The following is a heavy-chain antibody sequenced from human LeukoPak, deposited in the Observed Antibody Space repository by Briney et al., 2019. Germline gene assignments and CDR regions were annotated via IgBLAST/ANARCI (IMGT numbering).Heavy chain of an antibody. CDR2: ISGSGGSA. J-gene: IGHJ3*02. Sequence: GGSLRLSCAASGFTFSSDAMHWVRRAPGKGLEWVSSISGSGGSADYADSVKGRFTISRDNSKNTVYLQMNSLRAEDTAEYYCAKDHCSGGGCYRSFHDAFDIWGQGTMVSVSS. D-gene: IGHD2-15*01. CDR3: AKDHCSGGGCYRSFHDAFDI. CDR1: GFTFSSDA. V-gene: IGHV3-23*01.